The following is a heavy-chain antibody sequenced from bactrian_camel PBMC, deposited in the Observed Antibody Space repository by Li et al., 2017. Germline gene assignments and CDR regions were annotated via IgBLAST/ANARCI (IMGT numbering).Heavy chain of an antibody. D-gene: IGHD4*01. J-gene: IGHJ6*01. CDR1: QDTTKRNA. V-gene: IGHV3S31*01. CDR2: IYGGGATYTERT. Sequence: DVQLVESGGGSVQAGGSLRLSCVAVQDTTKRNAMAWFRQGPGGKEREGLAAIYGGGATYTERTYYADSVKGRFTISEDKAKNTVYLQMDSLKPEDTAMYYCAHESRYSDYVFYCSFGYWGQGTQVTVS. CDR3: AHESRYSDYVFYCSFGY.